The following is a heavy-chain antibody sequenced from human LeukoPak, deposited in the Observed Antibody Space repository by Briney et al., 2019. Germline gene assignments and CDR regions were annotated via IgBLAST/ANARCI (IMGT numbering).Heavy chain of an antibody. D-gene: IGHD5-12*01. CDR3: ARVEASGYDYGAFDY. CDR2: ISSSGSTI. V-gene: IGHV3-48*04. Sequence: GGTLRLSCAASGFTFSSYGMSWVRQAPGKGLEWVSYISSSGSTIYYADSVTGRFTVSRDNSKNTLYLQMTSLRAEGTAVYYCARVEASGYDYGAFDYWGQGTLVTVSS. J-gene: IGHJ4*02. CDR1: GFTFSSYG.